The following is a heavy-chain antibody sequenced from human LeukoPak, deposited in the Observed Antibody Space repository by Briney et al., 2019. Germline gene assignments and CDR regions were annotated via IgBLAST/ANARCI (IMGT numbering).Heavy chain of an antibody. D-gene: IGHD2-15*01. CDR3: AREDVDSGAFDY. Sequence: GASVKVSCKASGYTFIGYYMHWVRQAPGQGLEWMGWINPNSGGTNYAQKFQGRVTMTRDTSISTAYMELSRLRSDDTAVYYCAREDVDSGAFDYWGQGTLVTVSS. J-gene: IGHJ4*02. V-gene: IGHV1-2*02. CDR2: INPNSGGT. CDR1: GYTFIGYY.